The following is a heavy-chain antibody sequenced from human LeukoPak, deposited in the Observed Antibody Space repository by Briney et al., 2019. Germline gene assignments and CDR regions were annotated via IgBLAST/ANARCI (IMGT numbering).Heavy chain of an antibody. CDR2: TTGSGITA. J-gene: IGHJ4*02. CDR3: ARDFYYYGSGSYYNRD. CDR1: GFTFSTFA. V-gene: IGHV3-23*01. D-gene: IGHD3-10*01. Sequence: GGSLRLSCAASGFTFSTFAMGWVRQPPGKGLEWVSSTTGSGITAYDADSVKGRFTISRDNAKNSLYLQMNSLRAEDTAVYYCARDFYYYGSGSYYNRDWGQGTLVTVSS.